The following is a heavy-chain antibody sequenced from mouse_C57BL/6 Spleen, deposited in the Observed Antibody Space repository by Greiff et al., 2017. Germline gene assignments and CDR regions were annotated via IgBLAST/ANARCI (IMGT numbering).Heavy chain of an antibody. CDR1: GYAFTNYL. J-gene: IGHJ2*01. CDR2: INPGSGGT. CDR3: AREDYDSSLDY. D-gene: IGHD1-1*01. V-gene: IGHV1-54*01. Sequence: QVQLQQSGAELVRPGTSVKVSCKASGYAFTNYLIEWVKQRPGQGLEWIGVINPGSGGTNYNEKFKGKATLTADKSSSTAYMQLSSLTSEDSAVYFCAREDYDSSLDYWGQGTTLTVSS.